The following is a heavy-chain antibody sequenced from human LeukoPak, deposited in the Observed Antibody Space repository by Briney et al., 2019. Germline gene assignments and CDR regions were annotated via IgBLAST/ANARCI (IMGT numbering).Heavy chain of an antibody. D-gene: IGHD6-6*01. Sequence: PSETLSLTCTVSGGSISSYYWSWIRQPPGKGLEWIGYIYYSGSTNYNPSLKSRVTISVDTSKNQFSLKLSSVTAADTAVYYCASGEYSSSSAALDYWGQGTLVTVSS. CDR3: ASGEYSSSSAALDY. CDR2: IYYSGST. V-gene: IGHV4-59*01. J-gene: IGHJ4*02. CDR1: GGSISSYY.